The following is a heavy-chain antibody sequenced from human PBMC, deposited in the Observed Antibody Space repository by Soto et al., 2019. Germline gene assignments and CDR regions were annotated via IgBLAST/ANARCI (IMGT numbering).Heavy chain of an antibody. J-gene: IGHJ6*02. CDR1: GYTLTSYG. CDR3: AMVDVYVTPSPQDV. V-gene: IGHV1-18*01. Sequence: QVQLVQSGAEVKNPGASVKVSCKASGYTLTSYGVGWARQAPGQRLEWMGWINTYNGNTNYAQNVQGRVTLTTDTSTSTAYMELRSLRSNDTAIYYCAMVDVYVTPSPQDVWGQGTTVIVSS. D-gene: IGHD3-16*01. CDR2: INTYNGNT.